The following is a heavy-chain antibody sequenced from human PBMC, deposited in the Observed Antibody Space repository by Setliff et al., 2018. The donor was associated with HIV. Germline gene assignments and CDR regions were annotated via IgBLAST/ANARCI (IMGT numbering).Heavy chain of an antibody. D-gene: IGHD4-17*01. CDR2: INPSGGGT. CDR3: ARGQIIVARSSSTVTAIDY. CDR1: GYAFTSYY. J-gene: IGHJ4*02. V-gene: IGHV1-46*01. Sequence: ASVKVSCKASGYAFTSYYIHWVRQAPGQGLEWMGIINPSGGGTTYAQTFQDRVTMSRDTSTSTVYMELSSLRSEDTAVYYCARGQIIVARSSSTVTAIDYWGQGTLVTVSS.